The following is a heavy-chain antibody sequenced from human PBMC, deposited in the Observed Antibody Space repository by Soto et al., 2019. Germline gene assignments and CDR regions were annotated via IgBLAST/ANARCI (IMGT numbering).Heavy chain of an antibody. J-gene: IGHJ3*02. CDR1: GFSLSTSGVG. CDR2: IYWDDDK. Sequence: SGPTLVNPTPTLTLTCTFSGFSLSTSGVGVGWIRQPPGKALEWLALIYWDDDKRYSPSLKSRLTITKDTSKNQVVLTMTNMDPVDTATYYCALPPSSSSIPSPDAFDIWGQGTMVTVSS. CDR3: ALPPSSSSIPSPDAFDI. D-gene: IGHD6-6*01. V-gene: IGHV2-5*02.